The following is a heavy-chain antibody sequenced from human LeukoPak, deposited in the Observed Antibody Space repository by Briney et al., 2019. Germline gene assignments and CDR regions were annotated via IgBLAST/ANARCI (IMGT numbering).Heavy chain of an antibody. Sequence: SETLSLTCTVSGGSISSSSYYWGWIRQPPGKGLEWIGSIYYSGSTYYNPSLKSRVTISVDTSKNQFSLKLSSVTVADTAVYYCAEGGSYGYQGGDYYYMDVWGKGTTVTVSS. CDR1: GGSISSSSYY. CDR2: IYYSGST. CDR3: AEGGSYGYQGGDYYYMDV. D-gene: IGHD5-18*01. V-gene: IGHV4-39*07. J-gene: IGHJ6*03.